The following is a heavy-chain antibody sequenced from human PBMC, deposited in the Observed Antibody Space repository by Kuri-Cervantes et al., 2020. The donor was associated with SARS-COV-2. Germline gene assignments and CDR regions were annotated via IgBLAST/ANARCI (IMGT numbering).Heavy chain of an antibody. CDR2: IYYSGST. CDR1: GFTFSSYW. J-gene: IGHJ4*02. Sequence: ESLKISCAASGFTFSSYWMSWIRQPPGKGLEWIGYIYYSGSTNYNPSLKSRVTLSVDSSKNQFSLRLSSVTAADTAVYYCARVGRGFNSGYFDYWGQGTVVTVSS. D-gene: IGHD5-18*01. CDR3: ARVGRGFNSGYFDY. V-gene: IGHV4-59*12.